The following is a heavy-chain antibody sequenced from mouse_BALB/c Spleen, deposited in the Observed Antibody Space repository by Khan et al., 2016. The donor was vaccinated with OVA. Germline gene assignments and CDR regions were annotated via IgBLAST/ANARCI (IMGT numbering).Heavy chain of an antibody. Sequence: EVELVESGGGLVKPGGSRKLSCAATGFTFSDYGLAWGRQAPGGGPEGGAFIISLGYSTYYDDTVTGRFTISRENAKNTLFLEMSSVRSEDTAMYYCARTSGIEYWGQGTSVTVSS. D-gene: IGHD3-1*01. CDR1: GFTFSDYG. J-gene: IGHJ4*01. CDR2: IISLGYST. CDR3: ARTSGIEY. V-gene: IGHV5-15*02.